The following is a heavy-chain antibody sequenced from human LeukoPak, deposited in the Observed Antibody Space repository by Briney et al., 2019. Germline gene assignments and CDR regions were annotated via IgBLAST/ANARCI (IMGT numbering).Heavy chain of an antibody. D-gene: IGHD2-2*01. J-gene: IGHJ4*02. V-gene: IGHV4-38-2*02. CDR2: IYHSGST. CDR1: GYSNSSGYY. CDR3: ARVRGYCSSTICYRYYFDY. Sequence: SETLSLTCTVSGYSNSSGYYWGWIRQPPGTGLAWIGTIYHSGSTYYNPSLKSRVTISVDTSKNQFSLKLTSVTAADTAVYYCARVRGYCSSTICYRYYFDYWGQGTLVTVSS.